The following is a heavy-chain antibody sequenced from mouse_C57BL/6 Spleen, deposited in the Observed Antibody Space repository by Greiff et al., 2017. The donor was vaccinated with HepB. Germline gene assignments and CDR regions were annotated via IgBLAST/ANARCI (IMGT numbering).Heavy chain of an antibody. CDR3: VPFSTTFAY. Sequence: EVKLQESGAELVKPGASVKLSCTASGFNIKDYYMHWVKQRTEQGLEWIGRIDPEDGETKYAPKFQGKATITADTSSNTAYLQLSSLTSVDTAVYYCVPFSTTFAYWGQGTLVTVSA. CDR1: GFNIKDYY. D-gene: IGHD2-1*01. CDR2: IDPEDGET. J-gene: IGHJ3*01. V-gene: IGHV14-2*01.